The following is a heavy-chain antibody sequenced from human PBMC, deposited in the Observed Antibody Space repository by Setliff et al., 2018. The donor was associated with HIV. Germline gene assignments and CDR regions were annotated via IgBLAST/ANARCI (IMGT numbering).Heavy chain of an antibody. CDR3: ARGPYDYFESSRNGNFHH. J-gene: IGHJ1*01. Sequence: KPSETLSLTCAVYGASVSGHSWSWIRQTPGKALEWIGEINHSGSTKYNPSLKNRITLSVDTSKNQFSLNLRSVNVADTAVYYCARGPYDYFESSRNGNFHHWGQGTLVTVSS. V-gene: IGHV4-34*01. CDR2: INHSGST. CDR1: GASVSGHS. D-gene: IGHD3-22*01.